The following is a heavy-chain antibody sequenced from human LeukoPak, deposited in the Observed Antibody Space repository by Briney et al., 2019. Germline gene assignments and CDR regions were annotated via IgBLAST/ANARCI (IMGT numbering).Heavy chain of an antibody. J-gene: IGHJ4*02. D-gene: IGHD2-21*01. CDR1: GYTFTGYY. Sequence: ASVKVSCKASGYTFTGYYMHWVRQAPGQGLEWMGWINPNSGGTNYAQKFQGRVTMTRDTSISTAYMELSRLRSDDTAAYYCARARFLFLQPEIDYWGQGTLVTVSS. CDR2: INPNSGGT. V-gene: IGHV1-2*02. CDR3: ARARFLFLQPEIDY.